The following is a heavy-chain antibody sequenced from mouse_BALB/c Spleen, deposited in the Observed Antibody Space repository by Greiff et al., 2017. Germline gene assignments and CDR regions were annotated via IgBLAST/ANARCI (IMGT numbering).Heavy chain of an antibody. CDR3: ARRGDDY. CDR1: GYTFTDYN. D-gene: IGHD2-13*01. V-gene: IGHV1S29*02. Sequence: EESGPELVKPGASVKISCKASGYTFTDYNMHWVKQSHGKSLEWIGYIYPYNGGTGYNQKFKSKATLTVDNSSSTAYMELRSLTSEDSAVYYCARRGDDYWGQGTTLTVSS. CDR2: IYPYNGGT. J-gene: IGHJ2*01.